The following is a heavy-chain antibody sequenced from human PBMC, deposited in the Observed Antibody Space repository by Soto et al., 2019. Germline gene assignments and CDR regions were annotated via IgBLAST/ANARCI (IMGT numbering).Heavy chain of an antibody. CDR2: IIPIFAPA. J-gene: IGHJ3*02. CDR1: GGTFSSYA. CDR3: ARASGYGRLDAFDI. V-gene: IGHV1-69*13. Sequence: SVKVSCKASGGTFSSYAICWVRQAPVQGLEWRGGIIPIFAPANYAQKFQGRVTITADESTSTAYMELSSLRSEDTAVYYCARASGYGRLDAFDIWGQGTMVTVSS. D-gene: IGHD6-25*01.